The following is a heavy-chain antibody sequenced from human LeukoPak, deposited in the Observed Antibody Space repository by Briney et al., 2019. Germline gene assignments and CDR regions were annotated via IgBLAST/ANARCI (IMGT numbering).Heavy chain of an antibody. CDR3: ARDFRPYDSSGYYGSY. CDR1: GYTFTGYY. D-gene: IGHD3-22*01. J-gene: IGHJ4*02. Sequence: ASVKVSCKASGYTFTGYYMHWLRQAPGQGLEWMGWINPNSGGTNYAQKFQGRVTMTRDTSISTAYMELSRLRSDDTAVYYCARDFRPYDSSGYYGSYWGQGTLVTVSS. V-gene: IGHV1-2*02. CDR2: INPNSGGT.